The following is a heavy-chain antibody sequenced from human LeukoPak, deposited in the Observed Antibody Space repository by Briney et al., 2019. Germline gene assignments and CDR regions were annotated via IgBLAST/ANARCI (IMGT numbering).Heavy chain of an antibody. J-gene: IGHJ4*02. Sequence: ASVKVSCKASGYTFTFYYIHWVRQAPGQGLEWMGWINPNSDGTNYAQKFQGRVTMTSDTSISTAFLELTRLRSDDTAVYYCAGDPSPIAVAAYFDYWGQGTPVTVSS. CDR2: INPNSDGT. V-gene: IGHV1-2*02. CDR1: GYTFTFYY. D-gene: IGHD6-19*01. CDR3: AGDPSPIAVAAYFDY.